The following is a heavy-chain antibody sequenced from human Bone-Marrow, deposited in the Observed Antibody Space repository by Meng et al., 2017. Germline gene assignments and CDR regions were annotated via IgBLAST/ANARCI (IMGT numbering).Heavy chain of an antibody. CDR1: GFTFSNAR. CDR2: MKSNVDGGAV. J-gene: IGHJ4*01. V-gene: IGHV3-15*01. CDR3: SGHVDY. Sequence: GESLKISCAASGFTFSNARMTRVRQAPGKGLEWIGRMKSNVDGGAVDYAAAVKGRFIIPRDDSENTFYLQMNSLKTEDTVVYYCSGHVDYWGHGTLVTVSS.